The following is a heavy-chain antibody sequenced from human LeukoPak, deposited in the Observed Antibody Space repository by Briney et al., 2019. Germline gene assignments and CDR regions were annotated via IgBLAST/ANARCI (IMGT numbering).Heavy chain of an antibody. V-gene: IGHV3-66*01. Sequence: GGSLRLSCAASGFTVSSNYMSWVRQAPGKGLEWVSVIYSGGSTYYADSVKGRFTISRDNAKNSLYLQMNSLRAEDTAVYYCARDPYSSSSDAFDIWGQGTMVTVSS. D-gene: IGHD6-6*01. CDR3: ARDPYSSSSDAFDI. CDR2: IYSGGST. J-gene: IGHJ3*02. CDR1: GFTVSSNY.